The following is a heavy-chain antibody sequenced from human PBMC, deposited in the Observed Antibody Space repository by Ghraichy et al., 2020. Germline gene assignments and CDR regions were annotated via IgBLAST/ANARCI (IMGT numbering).Heavy chain of an antibody. D-gene: IGHD3-22*01. CDR1: GGSISRSSYY. CDR2: IYYSGST. J-gene: IGHJ4*02. V-gene: IGHV4-39*01. Sequence: SETLSLTCTVSGGSISRSSYYWGWIRQPPGKGLEWIGSIYYSGSTFRNPSLKSRVTISVDTSKNQFSLRLTSVTAADTAVYYCARHVADSSWYSYYFDYWGQGTLVTVCS. CDR3: ARHVADSSWYSYYFDY.